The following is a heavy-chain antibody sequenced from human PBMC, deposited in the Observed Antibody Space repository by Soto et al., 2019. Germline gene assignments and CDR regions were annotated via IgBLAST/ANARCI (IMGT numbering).Heavy chain of an antibody. Sequence: GGSLRLSCAASGFTFSDYYMSWIRQAPGKGLEWVSYISSSSYTNYADSVKGRFTISRDNAKNSLYLQMNSLRAEDTAVYYCARRRLDTAMVKYYFDYWGQGTLVTVSS. CDR2: ISSSSYT. V-gene: IGHV3-11*06. D-gene: IGHD5-18*01. CDR3: ARRRLDTAMVKYYFDY. J-gene: IGHJ4*02. CDR1: GFTFSDYY.